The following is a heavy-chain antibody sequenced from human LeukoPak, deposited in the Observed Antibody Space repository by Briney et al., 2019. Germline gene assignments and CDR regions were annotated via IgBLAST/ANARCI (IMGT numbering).Heavy chain of an antibody. V-gene: IGHV4-59*12. CDR1: GGSISGYF. CDR2: IYYSGST. J-gene: IGHJ3*02. D-gene: IGHD1-1*01. Sequence: SETLSLTCTVSGGSISGYFWSWIRQPPGKGLEWIGYIYYSGSTNYNPSLKSRVTISVDTSKNQFSLKLSSVTAADTAVYYCARFGSSTWYKGAFDIWGQGTMVTVAS. CDR3: ARFGSSTWYKGAFDI.